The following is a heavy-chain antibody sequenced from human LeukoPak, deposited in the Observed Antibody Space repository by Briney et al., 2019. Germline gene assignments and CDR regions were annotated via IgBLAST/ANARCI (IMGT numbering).Heavy chain of an antibody. Sequence: ASVKVSCKASGYTFTSYGTSWVRQAPGRGLEWMGWISAYNGNTNYAQKLQGRVTMTTDTSTSTAYMELRSLRSDDTAVYYCARTARGIVGATTADYWGQGTLVTVSS. J-gene: IGHJ4*02. V-gene: IGHV1-18*01. CDR1: GYTFTSYG. CDR3: ARTARGIVGATTADY. D-gene: IGHD1-26*01. CDR2: ISAYNGNT.